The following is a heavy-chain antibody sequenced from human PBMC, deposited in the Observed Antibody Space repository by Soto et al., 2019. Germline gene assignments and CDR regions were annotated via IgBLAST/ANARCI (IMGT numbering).Heavy chain of an antibody. CDR3: ARTDNVGYDPY. Sequence: PSETLSLTCAVSGDSISSGYYWAWIRRPPGKGLEWIGSIYHSGTTYYNPSLKSRVTISVDTSRNQFSLRLSSVTAADSAVYYCARTDNVGYDPYLGQG. D-gene: IGHD5-12*01. V-gene: IGHV4-38-2*01. CDR1: GDSISSGYY. CDR2: IYHSGTT. J-gene: IGHJ4*02.